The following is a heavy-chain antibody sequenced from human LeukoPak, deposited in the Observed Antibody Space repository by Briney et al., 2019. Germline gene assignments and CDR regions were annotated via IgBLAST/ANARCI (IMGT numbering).Heavy chain of an antibody. V-gene: IGHV1-18*01. CDR3: ARGPQKEYSGSPLGY. J-gene: IGHJ4*02. Sequence: ASVKVSCKASGYTFTSYGISWVRQAPGQGLEWMGWISAYNGNTNYAQKLQGRVTMTTDTSTSTAYMELRSLRSDDTAVYYCARGPQKEYSGSPLGYWGQGTLVTVSS. CDR1: GYTFTSYG. D-gene: IGHD1-26*01. CDR2: ISAYNGNT.